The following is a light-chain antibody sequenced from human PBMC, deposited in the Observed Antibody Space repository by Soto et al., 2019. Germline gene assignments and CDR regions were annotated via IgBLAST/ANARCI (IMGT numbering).Light chain of an antibody. CDR2: GAS. Sequence: EIVLTQSPGTLCLSPGGRATVTCRASQSVSSSYLAWYQQKPGQAPRLLIYGASSRATGIPDRFSGSGSGTDFTLTISRLEPEDFAVYYCQQYGSSRGTFGQGTKVDI. J-gene: IGKJ1*01. CDR3: QQYGSSRGT. V-gene: IGKV3-20*01. CDR1: QSVSSSY.